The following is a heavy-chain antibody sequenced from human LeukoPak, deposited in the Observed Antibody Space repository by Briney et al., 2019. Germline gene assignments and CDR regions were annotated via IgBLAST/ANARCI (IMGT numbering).Heavy chain of an antibody. CDR3: ASIDRRAAAIDC. D-gene: IGHD2-2*01. J-gene: IGHJ4*02. V-gene: IGHV4-39*07. CDR2: IYYSGST. CDR1: GGSISSSSYY. Sequence: SETLSLTCTVSGGSISSSSYYWGWIRQPPGKGLEWIGSIYYSGSTYYNPSLKSRVTISVDTSKNQFSLKLSSVTAADTAVYYCASIDRRAAAIDCWRQGTLVTVSS.